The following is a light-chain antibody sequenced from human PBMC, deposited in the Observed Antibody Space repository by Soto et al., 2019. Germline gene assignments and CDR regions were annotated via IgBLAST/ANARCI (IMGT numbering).Light chain of an antibody. J-gene: IGKJ1*01. CDR2: DAS. CDR3: QQYNSYPWT. CDR1: QSISSR. V-gene: IGKV1-5*01. Sequence: DIQMTQSPSTLSASVGDRVTITCRASQSISSRLTWYQQKPGKAPQLLIYDASSLKSGVPSRFSGSGSGTEFTLTVSSLQPDDFVTYYCQQYNSYPWTFGQGTKVEIK.